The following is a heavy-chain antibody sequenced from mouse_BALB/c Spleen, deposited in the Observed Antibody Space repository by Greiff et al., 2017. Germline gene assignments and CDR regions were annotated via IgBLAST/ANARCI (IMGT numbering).Heavy chain of an antibody. CDR1: GYTFSSYW. CDR3: ASGGLGFAY. CDR2: ILPGSGST. D-gene: IGHD3-3*01. J-gene: IGHJ3*01. Sequence: QVQLQQSGAELMKPGASVKISCKATGYTFSSYWIEWVKQRPGHGLEWIGEILPGSGSTNYNEKFKGKATFTADTSSNTAYMQLSSLTSEDSAVYYCASGGLGFAYWGQGTLVTVSA. V-gene: IGHV1-9*01.